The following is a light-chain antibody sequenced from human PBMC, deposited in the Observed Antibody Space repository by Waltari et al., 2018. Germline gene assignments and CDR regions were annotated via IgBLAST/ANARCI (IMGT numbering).Light chain of an antibody. CDR1: SSDVGDFNY. V-gene: IGLV2-11*01. CDR2: DVS. Sequence: QSALTQPRSVSGSPGQPVAISCTGPSSDVGDFNYVPWYQHHPGKAPKLMIFDVSKRPSGVPDRFSGSKSGNTASLTISGLQAEDEADYHCSSTAGGYTWVFGGGTKVTVL. J-gene: IGLJ3*02. CDR3: SSTAGGYTWV.